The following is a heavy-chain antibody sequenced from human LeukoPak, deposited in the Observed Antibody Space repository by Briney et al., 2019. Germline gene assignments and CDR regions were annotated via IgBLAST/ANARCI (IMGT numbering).Heavy chain of an antibody. V-gene: IGHV3-23*01. D-gene: IGHD3-16*01. J-gene: IGHJ4*02. CDR3: AKDWTSHNGVYDCLDF. Sequence: GGSLRLSCAASGFSFDIHAMTWVRQAPGKGPEWVATIGGPAETFYADSVRGRFTISRDNSRYTLYLQMNRLRAEDSALYYCAKDWTSHNGVYDCLDFWGQGTQVTVSS. CDR1: GFSFDIHA. CDR2: IGGPAET.